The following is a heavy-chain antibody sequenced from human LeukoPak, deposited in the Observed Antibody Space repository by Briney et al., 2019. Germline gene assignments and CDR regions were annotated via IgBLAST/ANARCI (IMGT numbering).Heavy chain of an antibody. D-gene: IGHD3-10*01. V-gene: IGHV4-34*01. CDR2: INHSGST. CDR3: ARGRVYYYGSGSYPPAGMLDY. J-gene: IGHJ4*02. CDR1: GFTVSSKY. Sequence: GSLRLSCAASGFTVSSKYMSWVRQAPGKGLEWIGEINHSGSTNYNPSLKSRVTISVDTSKNQFSLKLSSVTAADTAVYYCARGRVYYYGSGSYPPAGMLDYWGQGSLVTVSS.